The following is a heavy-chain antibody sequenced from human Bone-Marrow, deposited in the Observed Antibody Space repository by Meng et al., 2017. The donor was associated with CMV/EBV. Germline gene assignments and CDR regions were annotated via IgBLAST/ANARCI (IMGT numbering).Heavy chain of an antibody. CDR3: ASRTEYYYYGMDV. V-gene: IGHV3-NL1*01. CDR2: IYSGGSST. J-gene: IGHJ6*02. D-gene: IGHD1-14*01. CDR1: GFSFSGYE. Sequence: GESLKISCAASGFSFSGYEMNWVRQAPGKGLEWVSVIYSGGSSTYYADSVKGRFTISRDNSKNTLYLQMNSLRAEDTAVYYCASRTEYYYYGMDVWGQGTTVAVSS.